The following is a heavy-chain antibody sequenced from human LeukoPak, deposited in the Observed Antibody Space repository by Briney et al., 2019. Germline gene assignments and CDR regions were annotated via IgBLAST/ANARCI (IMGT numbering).Heavy chain of an antibody. CDR1: GFTFTDYW. V-gene: IGHV3-7*01. Sequence: GGSLRLSCAASGFTFTDYWMSWVRQAPGKGLEWVANIKRDGSEKYYVDSVKGRFTISRDNAKNSLYLQLNSLRTEDTAVYYCARDVVGMGGYGAYVGLPLDYWDQGTLVTVSS. CDR2: IKRDGSEK. J-gene: IGHJ4*02. D-gene: IGHD5-12*01. CDR3: ARDVVGMGGYGAYVGLPLDY.